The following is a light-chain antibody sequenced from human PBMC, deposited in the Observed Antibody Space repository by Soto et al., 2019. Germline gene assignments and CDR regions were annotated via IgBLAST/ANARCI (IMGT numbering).Light chain of an antibody. CDR2: GAS. Sequence: EIVLTQSPGTLSLSPGERATLSCRASESVSSSFLAWYQQRPGQAPRLLIFGASYRSTGIPDRFSGSGSGTDFTLTISRLEPEDFAAYNCQHYGNSPPEYTFGPGTNVDSK. CDR1: ESVSSSF. V-gene: IGKV3-20*01. J-gene: IGKJ3*01. CDR3: QHYGNSPPEYT.